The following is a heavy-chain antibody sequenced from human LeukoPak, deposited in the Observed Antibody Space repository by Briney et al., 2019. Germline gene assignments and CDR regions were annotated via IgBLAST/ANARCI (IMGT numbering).Heavy chain of an antibody. CDR2: IDPSTGTT. V-gene: IGHV1-46*01. D-gene: IGHD6-13*01. CDR3: ARSFGSWSQFDY. CDR1: GYTFTTYH. Sequence: EASVKVSCKASGYTFTTYHLHWVRQAPGQGLEWMGMIDPSTGTTAYAQKFQGRVAVTRVTSTSTVYVELNSLRSGDMAIYYCARSFGSWSQFDYWGQGSLVTVSS. J-gene: IGHJ4*02.